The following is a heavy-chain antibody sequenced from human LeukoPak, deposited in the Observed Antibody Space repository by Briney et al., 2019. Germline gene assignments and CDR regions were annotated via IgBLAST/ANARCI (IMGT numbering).Heavy chain of an antibody. D-gene: IGHD3-16*02. J-gene: IGHJ6*02. CDR3: ARDTALGYYYGMDV. V-gene: IGHV3-21*01. CDR1: GFTFSSYS. CDR2: ISSSSSYI. Sequence: GGSLRLSCAASGFTFSSYSMTWVRQAPGKGLEWVSSISSSSSYIYYADSVKGRVTISRDNAKNSLYLQMNSLRAEDTAVYYCARDTALGYYYGMDVWGQGTTVTVSS.